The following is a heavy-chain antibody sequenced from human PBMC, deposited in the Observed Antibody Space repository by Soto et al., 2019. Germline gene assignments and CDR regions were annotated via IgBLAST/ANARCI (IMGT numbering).Heavy chain of an antibody. J-gene: IGHJ6*02. Sequence: PLETLSLTCTVSGDSITSGGYYWSWLRQQPGKGLEWIGYIYHSGGASYNPSLRGRAVISIDTSKNQFFLRMNAVTAADTATYYCARDYYGAGSHYYYYGMEVWGQGTTVTVSS. D-gene: IGHD3-10*01. V-gene: IGHV4-31*03. CDR1: GDSITSGGYY. CDR2: IYHSGGA. CDR3: ARDYYGAGSHYYYYGMEV.